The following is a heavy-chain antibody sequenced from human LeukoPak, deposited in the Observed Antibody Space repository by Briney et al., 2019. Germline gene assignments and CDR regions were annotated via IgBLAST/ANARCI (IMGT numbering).Heavy chain of an antibody. D-gene: IGHD3-22*01. Sequence: GGSLRHACEGSGFMFRNYELHWVRQAPGKGLECVAIISYDGRNNYYADSVRGRFTILRDNTMNTLYLQMSSLRAEDTAVYYCASSFGGDYDSSGHYSFDYWGQGTLVTVSS. V-gene: IGHV3-30*03. J-gene: IGHJ4*02. CDR2: ISYDGRNN. CDR3: ASSFGGDYDSSGHYSFDY. CDR1: GFMFRNYE.